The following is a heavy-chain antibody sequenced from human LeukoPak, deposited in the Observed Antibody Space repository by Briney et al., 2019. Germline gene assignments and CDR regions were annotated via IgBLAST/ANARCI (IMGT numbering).Heavy chain of an antibody. D-gene: IGHD3-22*01. Sequence: ASVKVSCKASGGTFSSYAISWVQQAPGQGLEWMGGIIPIFGTANYAQKFQGRVTITADKSTSTAYMELRSLRSDDTAVYYCARDGHRRYYYDSSSREDSFDIWGQGTMVTVSS. V-gene: IGHV1-69*06. J-gene: IGHJ3*02. CDR1: GGTFSSYA. CDR2: IIPIFGTA. CDR3: ARDGHRRYYYDSSSREDSFDI.